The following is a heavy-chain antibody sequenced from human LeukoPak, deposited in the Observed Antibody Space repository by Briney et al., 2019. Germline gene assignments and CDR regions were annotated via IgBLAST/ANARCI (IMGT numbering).Heavy chain of an antibody. Sequence: SVKVSCKASGGTFSSYAISWVRQAPGQGLEWMGEITPISGTANYAQKFQGRVTMTTDTSTSTAYMELRSLRSDDTAVYYCARDSVAARRRGGYYYYYMDVWGKGTTVTVSS. CDR3: ARDSVAARRRGGYYYYYMDV. D-gene: IGHD6-6*01. CDR2: ITPISGTA. CDR1: GGTFSSYA. V-gene: IGHV1-69*05. J-gene: IGHJ6*03.